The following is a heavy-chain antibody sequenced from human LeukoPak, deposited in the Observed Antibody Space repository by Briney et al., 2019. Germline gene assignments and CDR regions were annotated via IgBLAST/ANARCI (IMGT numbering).Heavy chain of an antibody. D-gene: IGHD3-9*01. CDR2: ISAYNGNT. V-gene: IGHV1-18*01. CDR3: ARDGRYFDWLTGAADNWFDP. CDR1: GYTFTSYG. Sequence: ASVKVSCKASGYTFTSYGISWVRQAPGQGLEWMGWISAYNGNTNYAQKLQGRVTMTTDTSTSTAYMEPRSLRSDDTAVYYCARDGRYFDWLTGAADNWFDPWGQGTLVTVSS. J-gene: IGHJ5*02.